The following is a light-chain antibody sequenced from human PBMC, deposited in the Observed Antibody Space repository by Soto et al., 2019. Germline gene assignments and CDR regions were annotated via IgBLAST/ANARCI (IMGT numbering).Light chain of an antibody. J-gene: IGKJ5*01. V-gene: IGKV1-39*01. CDR2: AAS. Sequence: DIQMTQSPSTLSASVGDRVTITCRASQNINSWLAWYQQKPGKPPRLLIYAASSLQSGVPSRFSGSGSGTDFTLTINSLRPEDFATYSCQQSYNSPQTFGQGTRLETK. CDR1: QNINSW. CDR3: QQSYNSPQT.